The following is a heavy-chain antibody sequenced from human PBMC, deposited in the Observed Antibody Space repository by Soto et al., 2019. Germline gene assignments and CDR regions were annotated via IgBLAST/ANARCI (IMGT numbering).Heavy chain of an antibody. D-gene: IGHD3-22*01. CDR3: ARDPGRKYYYDSSGYSYWYFDL. V-gene: IGHV3-21*01. Sequence: EVQLVESGGGLVKPGGSLRLSCAASGFTFSSYSMNWVRQAPGKGLEWVSSISSSSSYIYYADSVKGRFTISRDNAKNSLYLQMNSLRAEDTAVYYCARDPGRKYYYDSSGYSYWYFDLWGRGTMVTVSS. J-gene: IGHJ2*01. CDR1: GFTFSSYS. CDR2: ISSSSSYI.